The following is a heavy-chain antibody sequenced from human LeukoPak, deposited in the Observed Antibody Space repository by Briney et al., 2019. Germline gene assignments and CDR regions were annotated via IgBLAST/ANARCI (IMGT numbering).Heavy chain of an antibody. CDR3: ARTGDGYNYYNYYYMDV. V-gene: IGHV4-59*01. D-gene: IGHD5-24*01. CDR1: GGPISSYY. CDR2: IFYRGTT. Sequence: SETLSLTCIVSGGPISSYYWSWIRQTPGKGLEWIGDIFYRGTTNYNPSLKSRVTMSVDTTNNQFSLKLSSVTAADTAIYYCARTGDGYNYYNYYYMDVWGKGTTVNVSS. J-gene: IGHJ6*03.